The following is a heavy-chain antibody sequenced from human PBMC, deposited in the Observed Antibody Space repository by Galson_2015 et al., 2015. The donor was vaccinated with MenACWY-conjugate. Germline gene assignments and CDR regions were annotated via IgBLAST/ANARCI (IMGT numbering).Heavy chain of an antibody. V-gene: IGHV3-53*01. J-gene: IGHJ4*02. Sequence: SLRLSCAASGFTVSTNYMSWVRQAPGKGLEWVSVIFSGVSTNYADSVKGRFTISRDNSKNKVYLEMNSLRAEDTAVYYCASSGNYETFHYWVQGTLVTVSS. CDR2: IFSGVST. CDR1: GFTVSTNY. CDR3: ASSGNYETFHY. D-gene: IGHD1-26*01.